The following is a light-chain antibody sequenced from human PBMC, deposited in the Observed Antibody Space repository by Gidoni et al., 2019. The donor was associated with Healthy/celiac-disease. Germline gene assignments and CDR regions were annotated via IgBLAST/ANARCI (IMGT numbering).Light chain of an antibody. CDR1: QGISSY. CDR2: AAS. V-gene: IGKV1-9*01. J-gene: IGKJ2*01. CDR3: QQLNSYPS. Sequence: IQLTQSPSSLSASVGDRVTITCRASQGISSYLAWNQQKPGKAPKLLIYAASTLQSGVPSRFSGSGSGTDFTLTISSLQPEDFATYYCQQLNSYPSFGQGTKLEIK.